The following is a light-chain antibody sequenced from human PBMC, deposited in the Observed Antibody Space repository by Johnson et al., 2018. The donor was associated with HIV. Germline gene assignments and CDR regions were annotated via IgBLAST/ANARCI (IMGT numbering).Light chain of an antibody. CDR2: ENN. J-gene: IGLJ1*01. Sequence: QSVLTQPPSVSAAPGQKVTISCSGSNSNIGNNYVSWYQHLPGTAPKLLIYENNKRPSGIPDRFSGSKSGTSATLGITGLQTGDEADYYCGTWDSSLSAHYVFGTGTKITVL. CDR3: GTWDSSLSAHYV. CDR1: NSNIGNNY. V-gene: IGLV1-51*02.